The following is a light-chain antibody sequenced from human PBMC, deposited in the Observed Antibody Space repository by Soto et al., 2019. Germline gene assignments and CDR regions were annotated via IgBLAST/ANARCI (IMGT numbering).Light chain of an antibody. J-gene: IGLJ2*01. V-gene: IGLV2-11*01. CDR1: SSDVGGYDY. CDR2: DVT. Sequence: QSVLTQPASVSGSPGQSVTISCAGTSSDVGGYDYVSWYQQHPDKVPKILIFDVTKRPSGVPARFTGSKSGNTASLTISGLQADDEADYYCCSYAGSQTLIFGGGTKVTVL. CDR3: CSYAGSQTLI.